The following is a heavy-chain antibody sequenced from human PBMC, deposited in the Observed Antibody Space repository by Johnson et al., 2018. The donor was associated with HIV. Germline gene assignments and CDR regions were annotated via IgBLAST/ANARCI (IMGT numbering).Heavy chain of an antibody. CDR1: GFRFSDYY. J-gene: IGHJ3*02. D-gene: IGHD4-17*01. V-gene: IGHV3-11*04. CDR2: ISSSGSTI. CDR3: ARDSTPWGGDYVAYAFDI. Sequence: QVHLVESGGGLVKPIGSLRLSCAGSGFRFSDYYMSWIRQAPGKGLEWVSYISSSGSTIYYADFVKGRFTISRDNAKKSLYLQMNSLRAEDTALYYCARDSTPWGGDYVAYAFDIWGRGTMVTVSS.